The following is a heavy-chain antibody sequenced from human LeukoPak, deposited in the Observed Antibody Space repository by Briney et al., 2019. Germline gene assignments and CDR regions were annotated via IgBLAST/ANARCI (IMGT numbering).Heavy chain of an antibody. CDR2: MYSGGDT. V-gene: IGHV3-53*01. D-gene: IGHD6-13*01. Sequence: GGSLRLSCAASGFTVSDNYMSWVRQAPGKGLEWVSIMYSGGDTYYANSVKGRFTFSRDISKNTLYLQMNGLRTEDTAMYYCARDAPQVPAAGVLASWGQGTLVTVSS. J-gene: IGHJ5*02. CDR1: GFTVSDNY. CDR3: ARDAPQVPAAGVLAS.